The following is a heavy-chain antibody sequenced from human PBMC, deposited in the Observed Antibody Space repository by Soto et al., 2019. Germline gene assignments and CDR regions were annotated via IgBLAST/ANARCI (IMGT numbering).Heavy chain of an antibody. CDR1: GFSFSNHA. J-gene: IGHJ4*02. CDR3: AKISGYNYEN. D-gene: IGHD5-18*01. Sequence: GGSLRFSCAASGFSFSNHAMTWVRQAPGKGLEWVSSIISNGVTYYADSVKGRFTISRDNSKNTVFLQMNSLRAADTALYYCAKISGYNYENWGQGTLVTVSS. V-gene: IGHV3-23*01. CDR2: IISNGVT.